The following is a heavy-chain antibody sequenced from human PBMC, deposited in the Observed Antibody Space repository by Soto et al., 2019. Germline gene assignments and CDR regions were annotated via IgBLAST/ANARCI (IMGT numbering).Heavy chain of an antibody. CDR1: GFTFSEYF. D-gene: IGHD6-13*01. CDR3: ARNIAPQDY. J-gene: IGHJ4*01. V-gene: IGHV3-74*01. Sequence: HPGGSLRLSCAASGFTFSEYFMHWVRQAPGKGLEWVSRINSDGSSTGYADSVKGRFTISRDNAKNTLYLQMNSLRAEDTAVYYCARNIAPQDYWGHGTQVTVPS. CDR2: INSDGSST.